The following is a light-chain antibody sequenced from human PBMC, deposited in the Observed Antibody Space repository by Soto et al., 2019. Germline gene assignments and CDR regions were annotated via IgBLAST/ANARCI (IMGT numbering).Light chain of an antibody. CDR1: SSDVGGYNY. Sequence: QSVLTQPASVSGSPGQSITISCTGTSSDVGGYNYVSWYQQHPGTAPKLMIYDVSNRPSGVSNRLSGSKSGNTASLTISGLQAEYEADYYCSSYTSSSTLDVVFGGGTKVTVL. CDR2: DVS. V-gene: IGLV2-14*01. CDR3: SSYTSSSTLDVV. J-gene: IGLJ2*01.